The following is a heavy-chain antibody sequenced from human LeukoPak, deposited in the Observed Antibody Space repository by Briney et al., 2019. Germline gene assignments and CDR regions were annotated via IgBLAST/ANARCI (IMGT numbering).Heavy chain of an antibody. D-gene: IGHD3-10*01. V-gene: IGHV4-59*08. J-gene: IGHJ4*02. Sequence: SETLSLTCTVSGGSISSYYWSWIRQPPGKGLEWIGSIFHSGSTNFNPSLKSRVSISVDTSKNQFSLRLTSLTAADTAVYYCARGGPYYYGSGSYYGFDYWGQGTLVTVSS. CDR3: ARGGPYYYGSGSYYGFDY. CDR2: IFHSGST. CDR1: GGSISSYY.